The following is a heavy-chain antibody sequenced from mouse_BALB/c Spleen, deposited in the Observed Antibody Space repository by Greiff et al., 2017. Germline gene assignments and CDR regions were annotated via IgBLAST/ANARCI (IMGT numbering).Heavy chain of an antibody. D-gene: IGHD1-2*01. CDR1: GYSITSDYA. CDR3: SRDYGRYYFDY. V-gene: IGHV3-2*02. J-gene: IGHJ2*01. Sequence: EVQLQESGPGLVKPSQSLSLTCTVTGYSITSDYAWYWIRQFPGNKLEWMGYISYSGSTSYNPSLKSRISITRDTSKNQFFLQLNSVTTEDTATYYCSRDYGRYYFDYWGQGTTLTVSS. CDR2: ISYSGST.